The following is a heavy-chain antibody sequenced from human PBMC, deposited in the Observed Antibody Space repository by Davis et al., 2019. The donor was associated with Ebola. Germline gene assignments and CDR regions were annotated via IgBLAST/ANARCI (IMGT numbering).Heavy chain of an antibody. J-gene: IGHJ4*02. CDR2: IYSGST. D-gene: IGHD6-19*01. CDR1: GGSISSYY. CDR3: ARGGIAVAGPDY. Sequence: GSLSLTCTVSGGSISSYYWSWIRQPPGKGLEWIGYIYSGSTNYNPSLKSRVTISVDTSKNQFSLKLSSVTAADTAVYYCARGGIAVAGPDYWGQGTLVTVSS. V-gene: IGHV4-59*01.